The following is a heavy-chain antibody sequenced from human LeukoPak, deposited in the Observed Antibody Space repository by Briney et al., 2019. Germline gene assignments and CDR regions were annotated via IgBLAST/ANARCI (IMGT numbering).Heavy chain of an antibody. CDR2: ISGSGGST. CDR3: AKPANYYDSSGYYTMSPYWYFDL. V-gene: IGHV3-23*01. CDR1: GFTFSSYA. Sequence: GGSLRLSCAASGFTFSSYAMSWVRQAPGKGLEWVSAISGSGGSTYYADSVKGRFTISRDNSKNTLYLQMNSLRAEDTAVYYCAKPANYYDSSGYYTMSPYWYFDLWGRGTLVTVSS. J-gene: IGHJ2*01. D-gene: IGHD3-22*01.